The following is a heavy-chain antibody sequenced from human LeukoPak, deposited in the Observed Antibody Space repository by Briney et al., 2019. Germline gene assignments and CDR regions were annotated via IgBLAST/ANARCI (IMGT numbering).Heavy chain of an antibody. V-gene: IGHV3-33*01. Sequence: RTGGSLRLSCAASGFTFSSYGMHWARQAPGKGLEWVAVIWYDGSNKYYADSVKGRFTISRDNSKNTLYLQMNSLRAEDTAVYYCARTHDYGDYGVDYWGQGTLVTVSS. CDR2: IWYDGSNK. CDR3: ARTHDYGDYGVDY. J-gene: IGHJ4*02. CDR1: GFTFSSYG. D-gene: IGHD4-17*01.